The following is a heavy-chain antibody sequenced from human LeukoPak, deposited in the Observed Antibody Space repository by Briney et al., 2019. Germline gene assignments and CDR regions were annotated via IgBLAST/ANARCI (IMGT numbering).Heavy chain of an antibody. Sequence: DSVKGRFTISRDNAKNSLYLQMDSLRAEDTAVYYCARRYCDSTTCDTFDCRGQGTLVTVSS. D-gene: IGHD2-2*01. V-gene: IGHV3-7*04. J-gene: IGHJ4*02. CDR3: ARRYCDSTTCDTFDC.